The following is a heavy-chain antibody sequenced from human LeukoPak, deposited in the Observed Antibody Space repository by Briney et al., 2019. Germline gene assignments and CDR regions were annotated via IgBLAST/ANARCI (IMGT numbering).Heavy chain of an antibody. V-gene: IGHV3-7*04. J-gene: IGHJ4*02. D-gene: IGHD6-13*01. CDR1: GFIFSGYW. CDR2: IKSDGSQT. Sequence: PGGSLILSCAASGFIFSGYWMAWVRQAPGKGLEWVANIKSDGSQTNYVDSVKGRFTISRDNAKNSLYLQMNSLSAEDTAVFYCARDHPAPGQFFDYWGQGTLVTVSS. CDR3: ARDHPAPGQFFDY.